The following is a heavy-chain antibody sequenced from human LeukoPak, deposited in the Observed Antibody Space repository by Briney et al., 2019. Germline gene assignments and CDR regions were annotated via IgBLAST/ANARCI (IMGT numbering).Heavy chain of an antibody. CDR3: ARPLYYYDSSDYHSASRIDDDVFDI. CDR2: INQDGSEK. J-gene: IGHJ3*02. V-gene: IGHV3-7*01. CDR1: GFTFDDYW. Sequence: GGSLRLSCGASGFTFDDYWMSWVRQAPGQGLEWVANINQDGSEKYDLDSAKGRFTISRDNARNSLYLQVNSLRSEDTAVYYCARPLYYYDSSDYHSASRIDDDVFDIWGPGTMVTVSS. D-gene: IGHD3-22*01.